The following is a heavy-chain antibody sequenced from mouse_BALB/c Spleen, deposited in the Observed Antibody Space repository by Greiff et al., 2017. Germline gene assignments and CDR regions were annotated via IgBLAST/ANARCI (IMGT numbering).Heavy chain of an antibody. CDR3: ARSVGTTVEFAY. D-gene: IGHD1-1*01. J-gene: IGHJ3*01. Sequence: QVQLKQSGAELVRPGVSVKISCKGSGYTFTDYAMHWVKQSHAKSLEWIGVISTYYGDASYNQKFKGKATMTVDKSSSTAYMELARLTSEDSAIYYCARSVGTTVEFAYWGQGTLVTVSA. CDR2: ISTYYGDA. CDR1: GYTFTDYA. V-gene: IGHV1S137*01.